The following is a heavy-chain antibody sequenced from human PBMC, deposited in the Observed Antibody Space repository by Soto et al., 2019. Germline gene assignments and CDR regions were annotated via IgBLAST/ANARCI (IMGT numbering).Heavy chain of an antibody. CDR1: GYTFTSHD. Sequence: QVQLVQSGAEVKKSGASVKVSCKASGYTFTSHDINWVRQATGQGLEWMGWMNPNSGNTGYAQKFQGRVTMNRNTSISTAYMELSSLRSEDTAVYYCARWDYGVYARFDYWGQGTLVTVSS. CDR3: ARWDYGVYARFDY. V-gene: IGHV1-8*01. D-gene: IGHD4-17*01. J-gene: IGHJ4*02. CDR2: MNPNSGNT.